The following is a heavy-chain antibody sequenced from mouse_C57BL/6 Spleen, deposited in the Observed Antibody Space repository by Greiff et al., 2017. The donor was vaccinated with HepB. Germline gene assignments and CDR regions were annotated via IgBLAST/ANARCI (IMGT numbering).Heavy chain of an antibody. V-gene: IGHV2-2*01. Sequence: VKLMESGPGLVQPSQRLSITCTVSGFSLTSYGVHWVRQSPGKGLEWLGVIWSGGSTDYNAAFISRLSISKDNSKSQVFFKMNSLQADDTAIYYCARNFPYYYGSSYGYFDYWGQGTTLTVSS. D-gene: IGHD1-1*01. CDR2: IWSGGST. CDR1: GFSLTSYG. J-gene: IGHJ2*01. CDR3: ARNFPYYYGSSYGYFDY.